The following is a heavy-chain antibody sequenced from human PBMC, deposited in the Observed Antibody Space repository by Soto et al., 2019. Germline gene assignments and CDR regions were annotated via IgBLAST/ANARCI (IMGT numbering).Heavy chain of an antibody. CDR3: ATTALYCTNGVCYKGLGDYYYGMDV. CDR1: GYTLTELS. D-gene: IGHD2-8*01. J-gene: IGHJ6*02. CDR2: FDPEDGET. Sequence: ASVKVSCKVSGYTLTELSMHWVRQAPGKGLEWMGGFDPEDGETIYAQKFQGRVTMTEDTSTDTAYMELSSLRSEDTAVYYCATTALYCTNGVCYKGLGDYYYGMDVWGQGTTVTVSS. V-gene: IGHV1-24*01.